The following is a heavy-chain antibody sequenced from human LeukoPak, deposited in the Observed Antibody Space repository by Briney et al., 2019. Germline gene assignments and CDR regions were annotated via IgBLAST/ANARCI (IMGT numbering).Heavy chain of an antibody. CDR3: ARGAAYMYYFDY. CDR2: IYYSGST. Sequence: EASETLPLTCTVSGGSISSYYWSWIRQPPGKGLEWIGYIYYSGSTNYNPSLKSRVTISVDTSKNQFSLKLSSVTAADTAVYYCARGAAYMYYFDYWGQGTLVTVSS. J-gene: IGHJ4*02. CDR1: GGSISSYY. V-gene: IGHV4-59*01. D-gene: IGHD2-15*01.